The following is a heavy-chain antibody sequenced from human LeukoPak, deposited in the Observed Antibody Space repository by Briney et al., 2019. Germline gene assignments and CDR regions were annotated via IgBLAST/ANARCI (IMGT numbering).Heavy chain of an antibody. Sequence: HPGASLRLSCAASGFTFSGYWMSWVRQAPGKGLEWVANINQDGSQKYYVESVKGRFTISRDNANNSLYLQMNSLRAEDTAVYYCATVRTYANFDYWGQGTLVTVSS. J-gene: IGHJ4*02. CDR2: INQDGSQK. CDR3: ATVRTYANFDY. CDR1: GFTFSGYW. V-gene: IGHV3-7*05.